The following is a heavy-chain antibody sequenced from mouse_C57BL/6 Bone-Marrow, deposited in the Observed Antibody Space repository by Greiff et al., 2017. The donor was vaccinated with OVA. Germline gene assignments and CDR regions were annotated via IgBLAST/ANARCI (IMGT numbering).Heavy chain of an antibody. V-gene: IGHV1-64*01. CDR2: IHPNSGST. CDR1: GYTFTSYW. Sequence: QVQLQQPGAELVKPGASVKLSCKASGYTFTSYWMHWVKQRPGQGLEWIGMIHPNSGSTNYNEKFKSKATLTVDKSSSTAYMQRSSLTSEDSAVYCCASFFTARATMGVYYAMDYWGQGTSVTVSS. J-gene: IGHJ4*01. D-gene: IGHD3-1*01. CDR3: ASFFTARATMGVYYAMDY.